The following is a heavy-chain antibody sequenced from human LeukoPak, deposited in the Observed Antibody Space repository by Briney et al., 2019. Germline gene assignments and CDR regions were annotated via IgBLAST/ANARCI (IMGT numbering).Heavy chain of an antibody. CDR3: ARGGGNSWFDY. CDR2: FNPNSGGT. D-gene: IGHD6-13*01. V-gene: IGHV1-2*02. Sequence: ASVMVSCKASGYTFTAHYFHWVRQAPGQGLEWMGWFNPNSGGTKYAEKFQGRITMTRYTSISTAYMELSSLTSDDPAVYYCARGGGNSWFDYWGQGTLLTVS. CDR1: GYTFTAHY. J-gene: IGHJ4*02.